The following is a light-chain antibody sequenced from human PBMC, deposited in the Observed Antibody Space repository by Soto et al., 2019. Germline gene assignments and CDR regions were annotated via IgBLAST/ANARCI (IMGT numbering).Light chain of an antibody. J-gene: IGLJ3*02. CDR2: GNS. CDR3: QSYDSSLSGSV. V-gene: IGLV1-40*01. Sequence: QSVLTQPPSVSGGPGQRVTISCTGSSSNIGAGYDVHWYQQLPGTAPKLLIYGNSNRPSGVPDRFSGSKSGTSASLAITGLQAEDEADYYCQSYDSSLSGSVFGGGTKLTVL. CDR1: SSNIGAGYD.